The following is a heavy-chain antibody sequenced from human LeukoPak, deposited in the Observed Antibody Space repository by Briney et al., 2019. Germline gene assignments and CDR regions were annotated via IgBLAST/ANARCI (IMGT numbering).Heavy chain of an antibody. J-gene: IGHJ3*02. Sequence: SETLSLTCTVSGGSISSSSYYWGWIRQPPGKGLEWIGSIYYSGSTYYNPSLKSRVTISVDTSKNQFSLKLSSVTAADTAVYYCASRYYYDSSGYGTGFAFDIWGQGTMVTVSS. CDR1: GGSISSSSYY. V-gene: IGHV4-39*07. D-gene: IGHD3-22*01. CDR3: ASRYYYDSSGYGTGFAFDI. CDR2: IYYSGST.